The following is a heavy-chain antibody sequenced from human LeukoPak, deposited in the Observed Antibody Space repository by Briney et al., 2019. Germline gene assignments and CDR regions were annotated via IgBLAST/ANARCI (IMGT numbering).Heavy chain of an antibody. Sequence: SETLSLTCTVSGGSISSYYWSWIRQPPGKGLEWIGYIYYSGSTNYNPSLKSRVTISVDTSKNQFSLNLSSVTAADTAVYYCARDGSISWSGYYIRGWFDPWGQGTLVTVSS. V-gene: IGHV4-59*01. CDR1: GGSISSYY. D-gene: IGHD3-3*01. CDR3: ARDGSISWSGYYIRGWFDP. CDR2: IYYSGST. J-gene: IGHJ5*02.